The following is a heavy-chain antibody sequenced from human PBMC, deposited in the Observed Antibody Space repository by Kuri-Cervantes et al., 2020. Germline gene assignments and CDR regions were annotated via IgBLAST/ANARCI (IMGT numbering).Heavy chain of an antibody. CDR3: ARGMSRWLPYYFDY. CDR1: GGSISSSSYY. J-gene: IGHJ4*02. D-gene: IGHD5-24*01. V-gene: IGHV4-39*07. Sequence: SETLSLTCTVSGGSISSSSYYWGWIRQPPGKGLEWIGSIYYSGSTYYNPSLKSRVTISVDTSKNQFSLKLSSVTAADTAVYYCARGMSRWLPYYFDYWGQGTLVTVSS. CDR2: IYYSGST.